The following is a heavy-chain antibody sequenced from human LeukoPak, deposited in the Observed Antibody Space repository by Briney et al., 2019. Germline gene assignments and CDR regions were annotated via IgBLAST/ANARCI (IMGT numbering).Heavy chain of an antibody. V-gene: IGHV3-30*02. CDR2: IRYDGSNK. D-gene: IGHD5-24*01. CDR1: GFTFSSYG. J-gene: IGHJ4*02. CDR3: AKDLSGYKDPSTYYFDL. Sequence: GGSLRLSCAASGFTFSSYGMHWVRQAPGKGLEWVAFIRYDGSNKYYADSVKGRFTISRDNSKNTLSLHMSSLRAEDTAVYYCAKDLSGYKDPSTYYFDLWGQGTLVTVSS.